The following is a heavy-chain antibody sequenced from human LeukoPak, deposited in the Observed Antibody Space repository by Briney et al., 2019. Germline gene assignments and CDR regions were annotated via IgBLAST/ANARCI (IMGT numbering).Heavy chain of an antibody. Sequence: ASVKVSCKASGYTFTSYGISWVRQAPGQGLEWMGWISAYNGNTNYAQQLQGRVTMTTDTSTSTAYMELRSLRSDDTAVYYCAREESPYSSGWLASNWFDPWGQGTLVTVSS. CDR1: GYTFTSYG. CDR3: AREESPYSSGWLASNWFDP. J-gene: IGHJ5*02. V-gene: IGHV1-18*01. D-gene: IGHD6-19*01. CDR2: ISAYNGNT.